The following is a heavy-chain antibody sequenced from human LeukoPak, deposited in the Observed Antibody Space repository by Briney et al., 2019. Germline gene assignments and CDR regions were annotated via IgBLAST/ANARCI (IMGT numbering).Heavy chain of an antibody. V-gene: IGHV3-30*02. CDR3: AKDQLVVPAAIIDY. J-gene: IGHJ4*02. D-gene: IGHD2-2*01. CDR1: GFTFTDFG. CDR2: IWTDGNTK. Sequence: PGGSLRLSCEPSGFTFTDFGMHSVPQAPGKGLEWVADIWTDGNTKYYADSVKGRFTISRDNSKNTLYLQMNSLRAEDTAVYYCAKDQLVVPAAIIDYWGQGTLVTVSS.